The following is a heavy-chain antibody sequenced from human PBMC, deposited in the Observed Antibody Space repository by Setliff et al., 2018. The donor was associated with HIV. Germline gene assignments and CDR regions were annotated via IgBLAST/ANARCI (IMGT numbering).Heavy chain of an antibody. CDR3: ASAGAWQRNALDI. Sequence: ASVKVSCKTSGYDFRRYGIAWVRQVPGHGPEWMGWISPQNGKTKYAQRFQGRVSMTTDTSTNTVYMELSSLRSEDTAVYYCASAGAWQRNALDIWGQGTMVTVSS. CDR2: ISPQNGKT. J-gene: IGHJ3*02. D-gene: IGHD5-12*01. V-gene: IGHV1-18*01. CDR1: GYDFRRYG.